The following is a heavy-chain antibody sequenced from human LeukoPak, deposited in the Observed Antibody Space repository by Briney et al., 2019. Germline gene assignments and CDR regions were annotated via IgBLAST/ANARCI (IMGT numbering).Heavy chain of an antibody. D-gene: IGHD6-13*01. Sequence: KPSETLSLTCAVYGGSFSGFYWSWIRQPPGKGLEWIGEINHSGNTNYSPSLKSRVTISVDTSKNQFSLRLSSVNAADTAVYYCARDILATSIAAPYYWGQGTLVTVSS. CDR1: GGSFSGFY. CDR2: INHSGNT. J-gene: IGHJ4*02. CDR3: ARDILATSIAAPYY. V-gene: IGHV4-34*01.